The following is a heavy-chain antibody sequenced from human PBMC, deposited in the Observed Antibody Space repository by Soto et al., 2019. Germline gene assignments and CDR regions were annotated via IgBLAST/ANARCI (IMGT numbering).Heavy chain of an antibody. CDR3: AKDWPHDSSSSGRAPEPC. J-gene: IGHJ4*02. Sequence: PGGSLRLSCAASGFNFSSYAMSWVRQAPGTGLEWVAAISGSGGSTYYADSVKGRFTISRDNAKNTLYLQMNSLRAEDTAVYYCAKDWPHDSSSSGRAPEPCWGQGXLVTVSS. V-gene: IGHV3-23*01. CDR1: GFNFSSYA. D-gene: IGHD3-22*01. CDR2: ISGSGGST.